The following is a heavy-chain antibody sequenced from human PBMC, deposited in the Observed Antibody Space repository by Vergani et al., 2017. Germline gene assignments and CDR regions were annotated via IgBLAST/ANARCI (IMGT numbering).Heavy chain of an antibody. CDR3: ARGGPTRVVIIRYYYYYYMDV. D-gene: IGHD3-3*01. CDR2: IHWNSGSM. V-gene: IGHV3-9*01. CDR1: GFTFVDYA. J-gene: IGHJ6*03. Sequence: EVQLVESGGGLVQPGRSLRLSCAASGFTFVDYAMHWVRQAPGKGLEWVSGIHWNSGSMGYADSVKGRFTISRDNAKNSLYLQMNSLRTEDTALYYCARGGPTRVVIIRYYYYYYMDVWGKGP.